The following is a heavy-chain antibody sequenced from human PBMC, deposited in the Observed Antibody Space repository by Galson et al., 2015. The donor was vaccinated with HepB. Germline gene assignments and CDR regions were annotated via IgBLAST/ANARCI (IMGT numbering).Heavy chain of an antibody. V-gene: IGHV1-18*01. CDR2: VSGYNGNT. Sequence: SVKVSCKASGYTFISYGISWVRQAPGQGLEWMGWVSGYNGNTNYAQKFLGRVTMTRDTSITTAYMDLSRLTSDDTAVYYCASYDYWGQGTLVTVSS. J-gene: IGHJ4*02. CDR1: GYTFISYG. CDR3: ASYDY.